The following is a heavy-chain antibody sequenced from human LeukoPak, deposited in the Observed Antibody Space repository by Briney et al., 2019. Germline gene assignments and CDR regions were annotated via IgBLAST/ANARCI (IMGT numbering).Heavy chain of an antibody. D-gene: IGHD6-19*01. CDR2: ISSGSSYI. CDR1: GFTFSSYS. Sequence: GGSLRLSCAASGFTFSSYSMNWVRQAPGKGLEWVSSISSGSSYIYYADSVKGRFTISRDNAKNSLYLQMNSLRAEDTAVYCCARDPDSSGQIDYWGQGTLVTVSS. CDR3: ARDPDSSGQIDY. J-gene: IGHJ4*02. V-gene: IGHV3-21*01.